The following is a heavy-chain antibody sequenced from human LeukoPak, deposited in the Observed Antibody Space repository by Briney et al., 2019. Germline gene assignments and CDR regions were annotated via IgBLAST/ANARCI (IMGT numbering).Heavy chain of an antibody. CDR2: XXXXXST. CDR3: ARGKECSGTSCDTYYLYGMDV. D-gene: IGHD2-2*02. CDR1: GGSISSGXXS. Sequence: PSETLSLTCAVSGGSISSGXXSWSXIRXXXXXXXXXXXXXXXXXSTYYNPSLKSRVTISVDRSKNQFSLKLSSVTAADTAVYYCARGKECSGTSCDTYYLYGMDVWGQGTTVTVSS. V-gene: IGHV4-30-2*01. J-gene: IGHJ6*02.